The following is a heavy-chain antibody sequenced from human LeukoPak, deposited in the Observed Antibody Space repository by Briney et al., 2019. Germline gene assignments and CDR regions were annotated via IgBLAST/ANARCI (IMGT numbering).Heavy chain of an antibody. CDR1: GFSFSGYA. CDR2: ISGRGESA. J-gene: IGHJ4*02. Sequence: GGSLRLSCAASGFSFSGYAMSWVRQAPGKGLEWVSGISGRGESAYYADSVKGRFSISRDNSKNTLYVQMNSLRAEDTAVYYCVNYYYGSGSYYSNYWGQGTLVTVSS. V-gene: IGHV3-23*01. D-gene: IGHD3-10*01. CDR3: VNYYYGSGSYYSNY.